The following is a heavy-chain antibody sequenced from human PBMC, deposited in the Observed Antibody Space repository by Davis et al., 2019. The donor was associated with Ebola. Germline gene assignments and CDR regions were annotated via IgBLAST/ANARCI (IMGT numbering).Heavy chain of an antibody. J-gene: IGHJ5*02. CDR3: ARSYDFWSGYPLQS. Sequence: MPSETLSLTCTVSGASITNYFWNWVRQPPGKTLEWLGYISYNGVTRYNPSLKSRLTISTDTSKTQFSLSLNSVTAADTAVYYCARSYDFWSGYPLQSWGQGTLVTVSS. CDR1: GASITNYF. D-gene: IGHD3/OR15-3a*01. CDR2: ISYNGVT. V-gene: IGHV4-59*01.